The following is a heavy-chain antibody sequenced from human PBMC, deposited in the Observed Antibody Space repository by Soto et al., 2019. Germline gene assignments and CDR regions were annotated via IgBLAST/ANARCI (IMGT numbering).Heavy chain of an antibody. CDR1: GFTFSSYA. D-gene: IGHD1-26*01. J-gene: IGHJ4*02. V-gene: IGHV3-30-3*01. CDR2: ISYDGSNK. Sequence: QVQLVESGGGVVQPGRSLRLSCAASGFTFSSYAMHWVRQAPGKGLEWVAVISYDGSNKYYADSVKGRFTISRYNSKNTLYLQMNSMRAEDTAVYYCAREEPSGEGAYDYWGQGTLVTVSS. CDR3: AREEPSGEGAYDY.